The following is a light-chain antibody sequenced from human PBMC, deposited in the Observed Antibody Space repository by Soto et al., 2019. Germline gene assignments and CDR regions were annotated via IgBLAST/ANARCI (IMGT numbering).Light chain of an antibody. CDR1: QDISSR. CDR3: QQANSFPWA. J-gene: IGKJ1*01. Sequence: DIQVTQSPSSVSASVGDRVIITCRASQDISSRLAWYQQKPGKAPRLLIFAASRLQSGVPSRFSGSGSVTNFSLAISSLQPEDSAAYYCQQANSFPWAFGQGTKVEIK. V-gene: IGKV1-12*01. CDR2: AAS.